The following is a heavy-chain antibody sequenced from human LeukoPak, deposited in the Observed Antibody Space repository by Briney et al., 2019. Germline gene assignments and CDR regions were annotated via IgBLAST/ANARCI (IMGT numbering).Heavy chain of an antibody. D-gene: IGHD4-17*01. J-gene: IGHJ4*02. CDR3: ARGMTNPFDY. Sequence: GGSLRLSCAASGFTVSTNYMSWVRQAPGKGLEWVSVIYSGGSTYYADSVKGRCTISRHNSENTPYLQMNSLRAEDTAVYYCARGMTNPFDYWGQGTLVTVSS. CDR1: GFTVSTNY. CDR2: IYSGGST. V-gene: IGHV3-53*04.